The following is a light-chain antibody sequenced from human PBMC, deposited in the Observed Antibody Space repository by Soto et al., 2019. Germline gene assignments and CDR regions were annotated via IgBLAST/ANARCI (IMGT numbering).Light chain of an antibody. V-gene: IGKV1-5*01. CDR3: QQYDSYSAT. CDR2: DVS. CDR1: ESIRTW. Sequence: DIQMTPSPSTLSASIGDRVTITCRASESIRTWLAWYQQKPGIPPKLLIYDVSALIRGVPSRFSGSGSGTEFTLTISSLQPDDFATYYCQQYDSYSATFGQGTKVDIK. J-gene: IGKJ1*01.